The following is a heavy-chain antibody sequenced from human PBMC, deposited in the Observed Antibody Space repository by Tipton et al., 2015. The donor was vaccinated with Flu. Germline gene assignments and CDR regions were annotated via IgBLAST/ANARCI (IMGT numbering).Heavy chain of an antibody. CDR3: ARDPSIFGVDYYYYYGMDV. CDR1: GYSISSGYY. CDR2: IYHSGST. Sequence: TLSLTCAVSGYSISSGYYWGWIRQPPGKGLEWIGSIYHSGSTYYNPSLKSRVTISVDTSKNQFSLKLSSVTAADTAVYYCARDPSIFGVDYYYYYGMDVWGQGPTVTVSS. J-gene: IGHJ6*02. D-gene: IGHD3-3*01. V-gene: IGHV4-38-2*02.